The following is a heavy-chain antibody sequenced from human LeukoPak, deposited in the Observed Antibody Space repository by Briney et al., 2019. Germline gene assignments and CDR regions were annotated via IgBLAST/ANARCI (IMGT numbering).Heavy chain of an antibody. CDR2: INHSGST. V-gene: IGHV4-34*01. Sequence: ASETLSLTCAVYGGSFSGYYWSWIRQPPGKGLEWIGEINHSGSTNYNPSLKSRVTISVDTSKNQFSLKLSSVTAADTAVYYCARIYPAGRIAARPRWFDPWGQGTLVTVSS. CDR1: GGSFSGYY. J-gene: IGHJ5*02. D-gene: IGHD6-6*01. CDR3: ARIYPAGRIAARPRWFDP.